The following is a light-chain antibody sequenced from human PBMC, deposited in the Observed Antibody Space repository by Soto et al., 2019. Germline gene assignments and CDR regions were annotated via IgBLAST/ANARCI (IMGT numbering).Light chain of an antibody. CDR1: SSDVGGYNY. CDR3: SSYTSSSTLDV. J-gene: IGLJ1*01. CDR2: AVS. Sequence: QSVLTQPASVSGSPGQSIPISCTGTSSDVGGYNYVSWYQQHPGKAPKLMIYAVSNRPSGVSNRFSGSKSGNTASLTISGLQAEDEADYYCSSYTSSSTLDVFGTGTKLTVL. V-gene: IGLV2-14*01.